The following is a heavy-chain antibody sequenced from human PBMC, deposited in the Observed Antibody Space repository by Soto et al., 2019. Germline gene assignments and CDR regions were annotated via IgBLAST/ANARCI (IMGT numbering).Heavy chain of an antibody. CDR2: IYYSGST. Sequence: SETLSLTCTVSGGSVSSGSYYWSWIRQPPGKGLEWIGYIYYSGSTNYNPSLKSQVTISVDTSKNQFSLKLSSVTAADTAVYYCAIENYYDSSAAFDIWGQGTMVTVSS. D-gene: IGHD3-22*01. CDR1: GGSVSSGSYY. CDR3: AIENYYDSSAAFDI. V-gene: IGHV4-61*01. J-gene: IGHJ3*02.